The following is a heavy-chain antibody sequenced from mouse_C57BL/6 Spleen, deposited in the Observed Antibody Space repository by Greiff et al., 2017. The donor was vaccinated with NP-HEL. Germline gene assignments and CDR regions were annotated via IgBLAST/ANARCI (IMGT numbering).Heavy chain of an antibody. CDR1: GFNIKDYY. Sequence: VHVKQSGAELVKPGASVKLSCTASGFNIKDYYMHWVKQRTEQGLEWIGRIDPEDGETKYAPKFQGKATITADTSSNTAYLQLSSLTSEDTAVYYCARSPTVVARYVDVWGTGTTVTVAS. CDR3: ARSPTVVARYVDV. J-gene: IGHJ1*03. V-gene: IGHV14-2*01. D-gene: IGHD1-1*01. CDR2: IDPEDGET.